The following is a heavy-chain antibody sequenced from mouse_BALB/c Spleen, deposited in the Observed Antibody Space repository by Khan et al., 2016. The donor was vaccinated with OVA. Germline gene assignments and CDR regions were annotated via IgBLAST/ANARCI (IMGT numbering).Heavy chain of an antibody. CDR2: IWTGGIT. Sequence: QVQLKESGPGLVAPSQSLSITCTVSGFSLSNYGIHWVRQPPGKGLEWLGVIWTGGITNYNSALMSRLIISKDNSTSQVFLKMNRLQTDDTAIYCCARAYNYDVGGFAYWGQGTLVTVSA. J-gene: IGHJ3*01. D-gene: IGHD2-12*01. CDR1: GFSLSNYG. CDR3: ARAYNYDVGGFAY. V-gene: IGHV2-9*02.